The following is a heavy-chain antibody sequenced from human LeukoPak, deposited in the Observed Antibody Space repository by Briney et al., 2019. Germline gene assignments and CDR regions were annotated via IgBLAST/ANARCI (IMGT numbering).Heavy chain of an antibody. V-gene: IGHV3-48*03. CDR1: GFTFSRYE. CDR2: ISSSGSTI. CDR3: ARRRVQPAWFDP. Sequence: PGGSLRLSCAASGFTFSRYEMNWVRQAPGKGLGWVSYISSSGSTIYYADSVKGRFTISRDNAKNSLYLQMNSLRAEDTAVYYCARRRVQPAWFDPWGQGTLVTVSS. J-gene: IGHJ5*02.